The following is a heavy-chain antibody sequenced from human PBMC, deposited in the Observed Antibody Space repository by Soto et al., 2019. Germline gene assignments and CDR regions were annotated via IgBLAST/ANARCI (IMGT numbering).Heavy chain of an antibody. D-gene: IGHD3-16*01. J-gene: IGHJ4*02. CDR3: ARGLGAPSKKGDYYFDY. Sequence: GSLSLSCAASGFTFSSYDMHWVRQATGKGLEWVSAIGTAGDTYYPGSVKGRFTISRENAKNSLYLQMNSLRAGDTAVYFCARGLGAPSKKGDYYFDYWGQGTLVNVSS. CDR1: GFTFSSYD. V-gene: IGHV3-13*01. CDR2: IGTAGDT.